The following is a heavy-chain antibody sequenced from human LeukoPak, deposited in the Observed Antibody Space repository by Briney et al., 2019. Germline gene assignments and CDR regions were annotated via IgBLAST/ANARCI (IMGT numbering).Heavy chain of an antibody. Sequence: SGGSLRLSCAASGFTFSNYAMNRVRQAPGKGLEWVSAITGNGGSTYYADSVKGRFTISRDNSKNTLYLQMNSLRAEDTAVYFCARSRDGYKRFDSWGQGTLVTVSS. CDR3: ARSRDGYKRFDS. D-gene: IGHD5-24*01. CDR2: ITGNGGST. J-gene: IGHJ4*02. CDR1: GFTFSNYA. V-gene: IGHV3-23*01.